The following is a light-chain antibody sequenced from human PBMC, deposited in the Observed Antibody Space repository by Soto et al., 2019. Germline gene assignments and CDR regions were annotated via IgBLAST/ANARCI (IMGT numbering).Light chain of an antibody. CDR1: QGISSY. V-gene: IGKV1-9*01. CDR2: AAS. Sequence: IQLTQSPSSLSASVGDRVTITCRASQGISSYLAWYQQKPGIAPKLLIYAASTLQSGVPSRFSGSGSGTDFTLTISSLQPEDFATYYRQQLNSYPLTFGGGTKVDIK. CDR3: QQLNSYPLT. J-gene: IGKJ4*01.